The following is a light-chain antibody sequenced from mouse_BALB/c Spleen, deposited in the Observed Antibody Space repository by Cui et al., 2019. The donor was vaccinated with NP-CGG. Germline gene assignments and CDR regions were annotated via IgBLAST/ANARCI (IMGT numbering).Light chain of an antibody. V-gene: IGLV1*01. CDR1: IGAGTTTNY. CDR3: ALWYSNHWV. CDR2: GTN. J-gene: IGLJ1*01. Sequence: QAVVTQESALPTSPGETVTPTCRSSIGAGTTTNYANWVQEKPDHVFTGLIGGTNNRAPGVPARFSGSLIGDKAALTITGAQTEDEAIYFCALWYSNHWVFGGGTKLTVL.